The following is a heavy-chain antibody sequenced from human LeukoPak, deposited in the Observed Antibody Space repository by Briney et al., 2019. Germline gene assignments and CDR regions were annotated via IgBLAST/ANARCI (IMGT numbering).Heavy chain of an antibody. CDR2: IYHSGST. V-gene: IGHV4-30-2*01. Sequence: RASQTLSLTCTVSGGSISSGGYYWSWIRQPPGKGLEWIGYIYHSGSTYYNPSLKSRVTISVDRSKNQFSLKLSSVTAADTAVYYCARDLELYGMDVWGQGTTVTVSS. CDR1: GGSISSGGYY. CDR3: ARDLELYGMDV. J-gene: IGHJ6*02. D-gene: IGHD1-26*01.